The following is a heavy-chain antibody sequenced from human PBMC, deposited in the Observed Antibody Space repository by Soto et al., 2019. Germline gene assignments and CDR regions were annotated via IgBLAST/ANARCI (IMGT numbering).Heavy chain of an antibody. CDR3: AKALGGGYYYYSGMDV. D-gene: IGHD3-16*01. CDR2: ISWNSGSI. J-gene: IGHJ6*02. Sequence: GGSLRLSCAASGFTFDDYAMHWVRQAPGKGLEWVSGISWNSGSIGYADSVKGRFTISRDNAKNSLYLQMNSLRAEDTALYYCAKALGGGYYYYSGMDVWGQGTTVTVSS. CDR1: GFTFDDYA. V-gene: IGHV3-9*01.